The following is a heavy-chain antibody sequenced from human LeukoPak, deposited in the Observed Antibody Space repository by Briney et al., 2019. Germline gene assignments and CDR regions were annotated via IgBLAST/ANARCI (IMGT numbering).Heavy chain of an antibody. J-gene: IGHJ1*01. Sequence: QPGGSLRLSCAASGFTFSSYAMSWVRQAPGKGLEWVSAISGSGGITHYADSVKGRFTISRDNSKNTLDLQMNSLTVEDTAVYYCVKVSLHFLSAEYFQHWGQGTLVTVS. CDR1: GFTFSSYA. V-gene: IGHV3-23*01. D-gene: IGHD3-3*02. CDR2: ISGSGGIT. CDR3: VKVSLHFLSAEYFQH.